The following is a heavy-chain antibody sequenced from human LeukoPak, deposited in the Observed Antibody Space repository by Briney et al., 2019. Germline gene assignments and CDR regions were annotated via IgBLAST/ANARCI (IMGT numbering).Heavy chain of an antibody. D-gene: IGHD3-22*01. V-gene: IGHV1-2*02. CDR3: ARGFRKYYDSSGYYPEAFDI. Sequence: GASVTVSCGASGYTFTGYSMHWVRQAPGQGLEWMGWINPNTGGTYSSQRFQGRLTMTRDTSTSTVYMEVSRLTSDDTAVYYCARGFRKYYDSSGYYPEAFDIWGQGTMVTVSS. CDR2: INPNTGGT. CDR1: GYTFTGYS. J-gene: IGHJ3*02.